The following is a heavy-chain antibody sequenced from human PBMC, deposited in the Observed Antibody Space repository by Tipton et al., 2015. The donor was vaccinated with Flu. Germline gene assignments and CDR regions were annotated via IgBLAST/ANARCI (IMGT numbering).Heavy chain of an antibody. CDR3: AASPWGLHGDSYFEL. CDR2: IYYAGGI. Sequence: LSCTVSGGSISSYYWSWIRQSPGKGLEWIAYIYYAGGINYNPSLKSRATISVDTPRNQFSLKLSAVTAADTAVYYCAASPWGLHGDSYFELWGRGALVTVSS. CDR1: GGSISSYY. D-gene: IGHD2-21*01. J-gene: IGHJ4*02. V-gene: IGHV4-59*03.